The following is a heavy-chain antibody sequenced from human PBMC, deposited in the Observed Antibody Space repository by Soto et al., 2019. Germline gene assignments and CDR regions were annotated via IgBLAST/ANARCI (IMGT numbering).Heavy chain of an antibody. Sequence: QVQLQQWGAGLLKTSETLSLPCAVYGGSFSPYFWSWIRQPPGKGLEWIGEINHSGSTNYNPSLTRRATLSVDTSKNQVSLKLTSVTAADTAVYYCARLASGWKYYYFDFWGRGTPVTVSS. CDR1: GGSFSPYF. CDR3: ARLASGWKYYYFDF. J-gene: IGHJ2*01. D-gene: IGHD6-19*01. V-gene: IGHV4-34*01. CDR2: INHSGST.